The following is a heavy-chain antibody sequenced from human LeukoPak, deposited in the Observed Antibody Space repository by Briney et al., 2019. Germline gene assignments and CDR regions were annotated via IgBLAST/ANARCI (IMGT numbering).Heavy chain of an antibody. V-gene: IGHV4-34*01. D-gene: IGHD6-13*01. CDR2: INHSGST. Sequence: PSETLSLTCAVYGGSFSGYYWSWIRQPPGKGLEWIGEINHSGSTNYNPSLKSRVTISVDTSKNQFSLKLSSVTAADTAVYYCARPNSSSWYVWFDPWGQGTLVTVSS. CDR3: ARPNSSSWYVWFDP. CDR1: GGSFSGYY. J-gene: IGHJ5*02.